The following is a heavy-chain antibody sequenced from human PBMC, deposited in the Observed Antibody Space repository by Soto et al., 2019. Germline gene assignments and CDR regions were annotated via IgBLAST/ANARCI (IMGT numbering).Heavy chain of an antibody. Sequence: QVQLVESGGGVVQPGRSLRLSCAASGFTFSSYAMHWVRQAPGKGLEWVAVISYDGSNKYYADSVKGRFTISRDNSKNTLYLQMNSLRAEDTAVYYCARETRSSSWYPHFDYWGQGTLVTVSS. D-gene: IGHD6-13*01. CDR1: GFTFSSYA. CDR2: ISYDGSNK. V-gene: IGHV3-30-3*01. CDR3: ARETRSSSWYPHFDY. J-gene: IGHJ4*02.